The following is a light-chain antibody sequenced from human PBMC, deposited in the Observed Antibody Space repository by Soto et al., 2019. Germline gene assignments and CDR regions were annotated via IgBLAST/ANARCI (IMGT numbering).Light chain of an antibody. CDR3: CSYAGSSTLV. J-gene: IGLJ2*01. CDR2: EGS. CDR1: SSDVGSYNL. Sequence: QSALPQPASVCGSPGQSITISCTGTSSDVGSYNLVSWYQQHPGKAPKLMIYEGSKRPSGVSNRFSGSKSGNTASLTISGLQAEDEADYYCCSYAGSSTLVFGGGTKVTVL. V-gene: IGLV2-23*01.